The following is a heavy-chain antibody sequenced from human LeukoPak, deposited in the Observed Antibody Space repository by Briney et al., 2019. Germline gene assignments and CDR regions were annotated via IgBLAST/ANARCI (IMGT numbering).Heavy chain of an antibody. V-gene: IGHV3-23*01. CDR1: GFTFSSYA. D-gene: IGHD3-10*01. Sequence: PGGSLRLSCAASGFTFSSYAMSGVRQAPGKGLEWVSAISCSGGTTYYADAVKGRFTISRDNSKNTLYLQMNSLRAEDTDVYFCARERRVRGVSITSNAPAPYWGRGTLVTVSS. CDR2: ISCSGGTT. CDR3: ARERRVRGVSITSNAPAPY. J-gene: IGHJ4*02.